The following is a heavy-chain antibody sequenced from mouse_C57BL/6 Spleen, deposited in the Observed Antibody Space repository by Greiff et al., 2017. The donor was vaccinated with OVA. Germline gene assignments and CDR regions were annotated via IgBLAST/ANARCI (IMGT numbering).Heavy chain of an antibody. CDR2: FYPGSGSI. Sequence: VQLKESGAELVKPGASVKLSCKASGYTFTEYTIHWVKQRSGQGLEWIGWFYPGSGSIKYNEKFKDKATLTADKSSSTVYMELSRLTSEDSAVYFCARHAYYYGSSYEYYFDYWGQGTTLTVSS. J-gene: IGHJ2*01. V-gene: IGHV1-62-2*01. D-gene: IGHD1-1*01. CDR3: ARHAYYYGSSYEYYFDY. CDR1: GYTFTEYT.